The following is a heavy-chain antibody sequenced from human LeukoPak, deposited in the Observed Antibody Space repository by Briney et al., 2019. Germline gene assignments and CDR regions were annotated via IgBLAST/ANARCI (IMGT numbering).Heavy chain of an antibody. J-gene: IGHJ4*02. CDR1: GFTFDDFA. CDR2: ISWNSDSI. V-gene: IGHV3-9*01. CDR3: AKSQGWSGYQTSDY. Sequence: GGSLRLSCAAAGFTFDDFAMHWVRQAPGKGLEWVSGISWNSDSIGYADSVKGRFTISRDNAKNALYLQMNSLRAEDTALYYCAKSQGWSGYQTSDYWGQGTLVTVSS. D-gene: IGHD3-3*01.